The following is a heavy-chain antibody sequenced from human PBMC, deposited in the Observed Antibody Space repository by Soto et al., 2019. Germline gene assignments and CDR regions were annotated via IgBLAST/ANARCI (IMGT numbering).Heavy chain of an antibody. D-gene: IGHD5-18*01. J-gene: IGHJ4*02. Sequence: GGSLRLSGVASGFSFGNYAMNWVRQDPGKGLQWVAAMSNSCGITYFADSVKGRFTISRDNSENTLFLQLNSLRVEDTAIYYCSKDWMALGYFFEYWGQGTLVTVSS. V-gene: IGHV3-23*01. CDR1: GFSFGNYA. CDR2: MSNSCGIT. CDR3: SKDWMALGYFFEY.